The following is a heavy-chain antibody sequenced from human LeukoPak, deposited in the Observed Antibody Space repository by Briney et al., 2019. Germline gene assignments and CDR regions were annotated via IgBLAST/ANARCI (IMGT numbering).Heavy chain of an antibody. CDR1: GFPVSSNY. V-gene: IGHV3-66*01. D-gene: IGHD3-22*01. J-gene: IGHJ3*02. CDR3: ARERITMIQAAFDI. Sequence: GGSLRLSCAASGFPVSSNYMRWVRPAPGKGLEWGAVIYSGGSTYYAESVEGRFTISRDNSKSTLYLQMNSLRAEDTAVYYCARERITMIQAAFDIWGQGTMVTVSS. CDR2: IYSGGST.